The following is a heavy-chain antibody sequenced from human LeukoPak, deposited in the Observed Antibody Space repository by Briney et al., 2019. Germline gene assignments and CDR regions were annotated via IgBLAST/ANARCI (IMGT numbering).Heavy chain of an antibody. Sequence: GGSLRLSCAASGFTFSISVMHWVRQAPGKGLEWVAYILSDGSEKHYADSVKGRFTISRDNSKNTMYLQMNSLRAEDTAVYYCAKGLSALPAAGEYWGQGTLVTVSS. J-gene: IGHJ4*02. CDR1: GFTFSISV. V-gene: IGHV3-30*02. D-gene: IGHD2-2*01. CDR3: AKGLSALPAAGEY. CDR2: ILSDGSEK.